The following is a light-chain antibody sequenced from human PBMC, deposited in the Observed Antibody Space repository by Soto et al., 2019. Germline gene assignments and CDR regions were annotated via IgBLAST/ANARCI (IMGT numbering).Light chain of an antibody. Sequence: QSVLTQSPSASASLGASVKLTCTLSSGHSSYAVAWHQQHPDKGPRFLMKLKSDGSHNKGDGIPDRFSGSSSGAERYLTISSLQSEDEADYYCQTWGLGIVVFGGGTKLTVL. CDR1: SGHSSYA. CDR3: QTWGLGIVV. V-gene: IGLV4-69*01. J-gene: IGLJ3*02. CDR2: LKSDGSH.